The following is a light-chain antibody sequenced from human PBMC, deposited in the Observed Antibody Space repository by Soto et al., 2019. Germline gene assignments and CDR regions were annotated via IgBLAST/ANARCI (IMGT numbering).Light chain of an antibody. J-gene: IGKJ1*01. V-gene: IGKV1-39*01. CDR2: AAS. Sequence: DIQMTQSPSSLSASVGDRVTITCRASQNISRYLNWYQQKPGKAPNLLIYAASSLESGVLSRFSGSGPGTDFTLTISSLQPEDSATYYCQQSYSTLWTFGQGTKVEIK. CDR1: QNISRY. CDR3: QQSYSTLWT.